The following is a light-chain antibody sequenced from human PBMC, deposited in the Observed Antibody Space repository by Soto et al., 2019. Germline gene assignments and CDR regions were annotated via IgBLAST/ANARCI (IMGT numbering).Light chain of an antibody. Sequence: AIQMTQSPSSLSASVGDRVTITCRASQGIRSDLGWDQQKPGKAPNLLIYGATSLQSGVPSRFSGSGSGTDFTLTNSSPQPEDFATYYCLEDYFYPLTFGGGTKVEMK. V-gene: IGKV1-6*01. CDR2: GAT. J-gene: IGKJ4*01. CDR3: LEDYFYPLT. CDR1: QGIRSD.